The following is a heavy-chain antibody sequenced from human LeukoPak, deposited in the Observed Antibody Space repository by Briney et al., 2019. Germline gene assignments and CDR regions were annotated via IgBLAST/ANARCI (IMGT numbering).Heavy chain of an antibody. CDR1: GGTFSSYT. D-gene: IGHD4-23*01. CDR3: ASNKDGGKKYYSYYMDV. Sequence: SVKVSCKASGGTFSSYTISWVRQAPGQGLEWMGRIIPILGIANYAQKFKGRVTITADKSTSTAYMELSSLRSEYTAVYYCASNKDGGKKYYSYYMDVWGKGNTVTVSS. CDR2: IIPILGIA. J-gene: IGHJ6*03. V-gene: IGHV1-69*02.